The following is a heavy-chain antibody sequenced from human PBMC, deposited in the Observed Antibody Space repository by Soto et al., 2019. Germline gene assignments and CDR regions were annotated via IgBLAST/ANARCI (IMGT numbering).Heavy chain of an antibody. CDR2: ISYDGSNK. V-gene: IGHV3-30*18. Sequence: GGSLRLSCAASGFTFSSYGMHWVRQAPGKGLEWVAVISYDGSNKYYADSVKGRFTISRDNSKNTLYLQMNSLRAEDTAVYYCAKVQVPDYYGSGSYIGYYYYYMDVWGKGTTVTVSS. J-gene: IGHJ6*03. D-gene: IGHD3-10*01. CDR1: GFTFSSYG. CDR3: AKVQVPDYYGSGSYIGYYYYYMDV.